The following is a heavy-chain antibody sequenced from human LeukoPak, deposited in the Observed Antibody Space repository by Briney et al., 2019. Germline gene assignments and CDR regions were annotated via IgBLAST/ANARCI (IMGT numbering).Heavy chain of an antibody. Sequence: SETLSLTCTVSGASINSGGYYWRWFRQHPGKGLEYIGYIYYNGDTIYNPSLESRVIISLDTSKTQFSLKLISMTAADTAVYYCARGSTVVTPAFFDYWGQGTLVTVSS. D-gene: IGHD4-23*01. CDR1: GASINSGGYY. V-gene: IGHV4-31*03. CDR2: IYYNGDT. J-gene: IGHJ4*02. CDR3: ARGSTVVTPAFFDY.